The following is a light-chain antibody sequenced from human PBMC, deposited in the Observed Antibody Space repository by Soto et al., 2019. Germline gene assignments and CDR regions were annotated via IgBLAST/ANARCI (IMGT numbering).Light chain of an antibody. CDR2: DAS. CDR1: QSISSW. V-gene: IGKV1-5*01. Sequence: PSTLSASVGDRVTITCRASQSISSWLAWYQQKPGKAPKLLIYDASSLESGVPSRFSGSGSGTEFTLTISSLQPDDFAVYYCQQYGSSPLTFGGGTKVDI. CDR3: QQYGSSPLT. J-gene: IGKJ4*01.